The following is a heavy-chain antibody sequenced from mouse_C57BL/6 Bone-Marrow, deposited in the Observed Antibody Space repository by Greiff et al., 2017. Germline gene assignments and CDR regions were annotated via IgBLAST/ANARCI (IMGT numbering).Heavy chain of an antibody. V-gene: IGHV1-72*01. Sequence: VKLQQPGAELVKPGASVKLSCKASGYTFTSYWMHWVQQRPGRGLEWIGRIDPNSGGTKYHEKFKSTATLTVDKHDSTDYLQISRLTSEDTAFYYYESCNSLAYWGQGTLVTVSA. J-gene: IGHJ3*01. CDR2: IDPNSGGT. CDR1: GYTFTSYW. CDR3: ESCNSLAY.